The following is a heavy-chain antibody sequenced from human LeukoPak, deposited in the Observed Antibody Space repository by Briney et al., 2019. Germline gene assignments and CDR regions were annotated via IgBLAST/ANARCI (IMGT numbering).Heavy chain of an antibody. D-gene: IGHD2-2*01. CDR2: IYTGGST. Sequence: SETLSLTCTVSGGSISRGSYYWSWIRQPAGKGLEWIGRIYTGGSTNYNPSLKSRVTISVDTSKNQFSLKLSSVTAADTAVYYCARGIDCSSTSCHGYAFDIWGQGTMVTVSS. V-gene: IGHV4-61*02. CDR1: GGSISRGSYY. J-gene: IGHJ3*02. CDR3: ARGIDCSSTSCHGYAFDI.